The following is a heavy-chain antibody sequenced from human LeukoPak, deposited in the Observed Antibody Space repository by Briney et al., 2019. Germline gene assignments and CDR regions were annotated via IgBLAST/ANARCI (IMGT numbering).Heavy chain of an antibody. Sequence: ASVKVSCKASGYTFTSYGISWVRQAPGQGLEWMGWISAYNGNTNYAQKLQGRVTMTTDTSTSTAYMELRSLRSDDTAVYYRARQGYGGNPQGAADYWGQGTLVTVSS. CDR2: ISAYNGNT. D-gene: IGHD4-23*01. J-gene: IGHJ4*02. V-gene: IGHV1-18*01. CDR3: ARQGYGGNPQGAADY. CDR1: GYTFTSYG.